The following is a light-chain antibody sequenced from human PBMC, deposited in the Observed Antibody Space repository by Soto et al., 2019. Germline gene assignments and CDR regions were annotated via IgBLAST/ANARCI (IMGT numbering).Light chain of an antibody. CDR2: GAS. CDR3: QQCGPSLKYT. J-gene: IGKJ2*01. V-gene: IGKV3-20*01. Sequence: EVVLTQSPDTLSLSPGERATLSCRGSQAVTGNYLAWYQQKPGQAPTLLIYGASNRATGIPDRFSGSGSGTDSTLTISRLEPEDFAVYYCQQCGPSLKYTFGQGTKLEIK. CDR1: QAVTGNY.